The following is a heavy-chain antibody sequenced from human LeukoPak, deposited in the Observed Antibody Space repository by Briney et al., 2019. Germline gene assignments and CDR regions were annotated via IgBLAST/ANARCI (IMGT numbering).Heavy chain of an antibody. Sequence: GGSLRLSCAASGFTFSSYWMNWARQAPGKGLEWVASINHNGNVNYYVDSVKGRFTISRDNAKNSLYLQMSNLRAEDTAVYYCAGDTHSSSWYDHWGQGTLVTVSS. CDR1: GFTFSSYW. CDR2: INHNGNVN. CDR3: AGDTHSSSWYDH. D-gene: IGHD6-19*01. J-gene: IGHJ5*02. V-gene: IGHV3-7*03.